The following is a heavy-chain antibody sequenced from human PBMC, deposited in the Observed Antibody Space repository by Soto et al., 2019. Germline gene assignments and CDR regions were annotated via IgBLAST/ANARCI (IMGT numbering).Heavy chain of an antibody. D-gene: IGHD2-15*01. CDR3: ARGEFCGRPLNAFDV. V-gene: IGHV3-48*02. CDR2: ISTTSSSK. Sequence: GGSLRLSCAASGFTFSNYDMDWVRQAPGKGLEWVSYISTTSSSKYYADSVKGRFTISRDNARNSLYLQIDSLSDEDTAVYYCARGEFCGRPLNAFDVWGQGTMVTVSS. J-gene: IGHJ3*01. CDR1: GFTFSNYD.